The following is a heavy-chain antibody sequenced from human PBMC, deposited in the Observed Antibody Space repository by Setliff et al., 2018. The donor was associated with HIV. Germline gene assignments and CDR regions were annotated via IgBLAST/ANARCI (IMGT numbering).Heavy chain of an antibody. J-gene: IGHJ6*03. CDR3: ARDRVVRGVITTYYYMDV. CDR2: IYHSGST. D-gene: IGHD3-10*01. CDR1: GVSISSQY. V-gene: IGHV4-59*11. Sequence: SETLSLTCAVSGVSISSQYWSWIRQPPGKGLEWIGEIYHSGSTNYNPSLKSRVTISVDKSKNQFSLKLSSVTAADTAVYYCARDRVVRGVITTYYYMDVWGKGTTVTVSS.